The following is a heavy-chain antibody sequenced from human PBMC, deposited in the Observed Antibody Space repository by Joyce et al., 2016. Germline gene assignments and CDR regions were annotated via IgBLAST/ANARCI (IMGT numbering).Heavy chain of an antibody. CDR1: GFTFKAYN. CDR2: ISGGGGNT. J-gene: IGHJ4*02. CDR3: AIGRGSGFSELGY. Sequence: EVQLLESGGGLAQPGGSLRVSCAVSGFTFKAYNMNWVRQAPGKGLVWISGISGGGGNTHHADSVKGRFTIYRDNSKNILFLVMNSLRMEDTAVYYCAIGRGSGFSELGYWGQGTLVTVSS. V-gene: IGHV3-23*01. D-gene: IGHD5-12*01.